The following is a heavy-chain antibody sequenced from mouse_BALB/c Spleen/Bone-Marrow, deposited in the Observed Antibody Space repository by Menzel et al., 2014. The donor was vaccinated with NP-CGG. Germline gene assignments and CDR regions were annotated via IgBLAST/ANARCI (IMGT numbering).Heavy chain of an antibody. V-gene: IGHV3-1*02. D-gene: IGHD1-1*01. Sequence: VQLQQSGPDLVKPSQSLSLTCTVAGYSITSGYTWHWIRQFPGNTLEWMGYIHYSGTTNYNPSLKSRISITRDTSKNQFFLQLNSVTIEDTATYYCAITTVVNAMDYWGQGTSVTVSS. CDR3: AITTVVNAMDY. CDR2: IHYSGTT. CDR1: GYSITSGYT. J-gene: IGHJ4*01.